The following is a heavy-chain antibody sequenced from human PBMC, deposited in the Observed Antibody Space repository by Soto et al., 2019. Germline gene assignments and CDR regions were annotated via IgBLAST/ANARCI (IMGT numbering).Heavy chain of an antibody. CDR3: ARGSGSHYAPFDN. CDR1: GYTFTDYA. CDR2: INAATGNT. Sequence: QVLLVQSGAEVKKPGASVKISCETSGYTFTDYAVDWVRQAPGQRLEWMGWINAATGNTRYSQKFQGRVNITRDTSANTAYMDLSSLGSEDTDVYYCARGSGSHYAPFDNWGQGPLVTVSS. D-gene: IGHD3-10*01. V-gene: IGHV1-3*01. J-gene: IGHJ4*02.